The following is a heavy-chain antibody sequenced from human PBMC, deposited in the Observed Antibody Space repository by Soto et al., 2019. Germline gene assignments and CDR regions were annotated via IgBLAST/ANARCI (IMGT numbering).Heavy chain of an antibody. D-gene: IGHD3-3*01. J-gene: IGHJ4*02. CDR3: AKWSHLDY. V-gene: IGHV3-23*01. CDR1: GFSFASFA. CDR2: ISGSDGKT. Sequence: PGGSLRLSCTTSGFSFASFAMTWVRQAPGKGLEWVATISGSDGKTYYADSVKGRFSISRDTSRNTLYLQMNSLRADDTAIYYCAKWSHLDYCGQGTRVTVSS.